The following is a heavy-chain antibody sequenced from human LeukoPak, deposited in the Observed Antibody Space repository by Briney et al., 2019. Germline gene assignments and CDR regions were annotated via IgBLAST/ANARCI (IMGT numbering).Heavy chain of an antibody. D-gene: IGHD1-14*01. J-gene: IGHJ4*02. V-gene: IGHV3-74*01. CDR1: GFTFSSYW. Sequence: GGSLRLSCAASGFTFSSYWMHWVRQAPGKGLVWVSRINSDGSSTSYADSVKGRFTISRDYSKNTLFLQMNSLRADDTAVYYCTRGETNPFDYWGQGILVTVSS. CDR3: TRGETNPFDY. CDR2: INSDGSST.